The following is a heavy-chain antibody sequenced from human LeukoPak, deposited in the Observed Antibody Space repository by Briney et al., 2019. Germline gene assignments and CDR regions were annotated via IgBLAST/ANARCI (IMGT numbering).Heavy chain of an antibody. CDR2: INPNNGGT. D-gene: IGHD3-3*01. CDR3: ARSLLRLGGYNWFDP. Sequence: ASVKVSCKASGYTFTGYYMHWVRQAPGQGLEWMGWINPNNGGTSYAQKFQGRVTMTRDTSITTAYMELSRLRSDDTAVYYCARSLLRLGGYNWFDPWGQGTLVTVSS. J-gene: IGHJ5*02. CDR1: GYTFTGYY. V-gene: IGHV1-2*02.